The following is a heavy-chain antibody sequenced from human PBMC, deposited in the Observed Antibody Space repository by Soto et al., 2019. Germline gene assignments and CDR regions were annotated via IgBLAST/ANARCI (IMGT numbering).Heavy chain of an antibody. D-gene: IGHD3-3*01. CDR1: GFTFSSYA. CDR2: ISGSGGST. CDR3: AKEPPQPDYDFWSGYPDY. J-gene: IGHJ4*02. V-gene: IGHV3-23*01. Sequence: GGSLRLSCAASGFTFSSYAMSWVRQAPGKGLEWVSAISGSGGSTYYADSVKGRFTISRDNSKNTLYLQMNSLRAEDTAVYYCAKEPPQPDYDFWSGYPDYWGQGTLVTVSS.